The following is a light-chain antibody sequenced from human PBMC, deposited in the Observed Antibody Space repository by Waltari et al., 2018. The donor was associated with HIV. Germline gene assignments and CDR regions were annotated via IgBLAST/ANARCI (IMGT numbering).Light chain of an antibody. Sequence: EIVLTQSPGTLSLSPGVRATLSCRASTSVSSSYLAWYQQKPGQAPRLLIYGASSRATGIPDRFSGSGSGTDFTLTISRLEPEDFAVYYCQQYGSSPYTFGQGTRLEIK. CDR1: TSVSSSY. CDR3: QQYGSSPYT. CDR2: GAS. J-gene: IGKJ2*01. V-gene: IGKV3-20*01.